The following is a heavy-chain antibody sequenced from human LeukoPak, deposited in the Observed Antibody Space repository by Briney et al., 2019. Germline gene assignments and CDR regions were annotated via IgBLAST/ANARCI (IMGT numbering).Heavy chain of an antibody. J-gene: IGHJ4*02. CDR1: GFTVSSNY. CDR3: ARSQGYQLPFDY. CDR2: IYSGGST. Sequence: QPGGSLRLSCAASGFTVSSNYMSWVRQAPGKGREWVSVIYSGGSTYYADSVKGRFTISRDNSKNTLYLQMNSLRAEDTAVYYCARSQGYQLPFDYWGQGTLVTVSS. D-gene: IGHD2-2*01. V-gene: IGHV3-53*01.